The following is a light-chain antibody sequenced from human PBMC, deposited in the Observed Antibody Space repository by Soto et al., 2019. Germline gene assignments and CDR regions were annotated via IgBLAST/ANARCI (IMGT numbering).Light chain of an antibody. CDR2: DAS. V-gene: IGKV3D-15*01. CDR3: QQFNNWALT. Sequence: EIVMTQSPATLSVSPGERATLSCRASQNVVTNLAWYPQIPGQAPRLLIYDASTRATDIPARFSGSGAGTDCTRPVSSLQSEDFAVDYCQQFNNWALTFGQGTKVDIK. J-gene: IGKJ2*01. CDR1: QNVVTN.